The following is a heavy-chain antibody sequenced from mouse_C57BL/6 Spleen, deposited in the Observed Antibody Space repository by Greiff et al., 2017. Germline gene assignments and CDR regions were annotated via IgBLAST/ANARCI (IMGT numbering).Heavy chain of an antibody. D-gene: IGHD4-1*01. CDR2: IYPGDGDT. Sequence: QVQLQQSGPELVKPGASVKISCKASGYAFSSSWMNWVKQRPGKGLEWIGRIYPGDGDTNYNGKFKGKATLTADKSSSTAYMQLSSLTSEDSAVYCCAREKTGTGVDYWGQGTTLTVSS. CDR1: GYAFSSSW. V-gene: IGHV1-82*01. CDR3: AREKTGTGVDY. J-gene: IGHJ2*01.